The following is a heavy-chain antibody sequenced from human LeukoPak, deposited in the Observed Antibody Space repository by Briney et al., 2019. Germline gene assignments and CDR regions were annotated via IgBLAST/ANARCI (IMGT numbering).Heavy chain of an antibody. Sequence: GGSLRLSCTASGFTFSASPIHWVRQASGKGLEWVGRRFTISKDDSKSTTYLQMNSLETEDTAVYYCAGSGRLEESDYWGQGTLVTVSS. J-gene: IGHJ4*02. CDR1: GFTFSASP. CDR3: AGSGRLEESDY. D-gene: IGHD2-15*01. V-gene: IGHV3-73*01.